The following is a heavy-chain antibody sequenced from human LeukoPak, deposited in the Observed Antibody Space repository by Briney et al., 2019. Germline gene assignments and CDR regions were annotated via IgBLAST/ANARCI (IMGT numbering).Heavy chain of an antibody. D-gene: IGHD6-13*01. V-gene: IGHV1-2*02. Sequence: GASVKVSCKASGYTFTGYDMHWVRQAPGQGLEWMGWINPNSGGTNYAQKFQGRVTMTRDTSISTAYMELSRLRSDDTAVYYCARPPRRIAAAGTESRYFDYWGQGTLVTVSS. J-gene: IGHJ4*02. CDR2: INPNSGGT. CDR1: GYTFTGYD. CDR3: ARPPRRIAAAGTESRYFDY.